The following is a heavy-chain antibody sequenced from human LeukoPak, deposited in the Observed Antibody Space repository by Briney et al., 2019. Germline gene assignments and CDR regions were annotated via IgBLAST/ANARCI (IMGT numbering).Heavy chain of an antibody. J-gene: IGHJ6*02. Sequence: SETLSLTCTVSGGSISSGAYYWSWIRQHPGKGLEWIGYIYYSGSTYYNPSLKSRVTISVDTSKNQFSLKLSSVTAADTAVYYCARVPPATHYYYYGMDVWGQGTTVTVSS. CDR1: GGSISSGAYY. D-gene: IGHD2-15*01. CDR3: ARVPPATHYYYYGMDV. V-gene: IGHV4-31*03. CDR2: IYYSGST.